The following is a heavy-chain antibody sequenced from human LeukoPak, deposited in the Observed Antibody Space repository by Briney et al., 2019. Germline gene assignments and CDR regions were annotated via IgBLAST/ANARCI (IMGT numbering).Heavy chain of an antibody. V-gene: IGHV4-30-4*08. D-gene: IGHD3-22*01. CDR1: GGSISSGDYY. Sequence: SETLSLTCTVSGGSISSGDYYWSWLRQPPGKGLEWIGYIYYSGSTYYNPSLKSRVTISVDTSKNQFSLKLSSVTAADTAVYYCARDRGYYDSSRAFDIWGQGTMVTVSS. CDR3: ARDRGYYDSSRAFDI. CDR2: IYYSGST. J-gene: IGHJ3*02.